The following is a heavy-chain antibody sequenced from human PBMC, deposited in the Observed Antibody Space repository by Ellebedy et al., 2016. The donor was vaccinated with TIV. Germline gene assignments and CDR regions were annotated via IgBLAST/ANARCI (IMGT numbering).Heavy chain of an antibody. D-gene: IGHD3-22*01. J-gene: IGHJ4*02. Sequence: SETLSLTCAVYGGSFSGYYWSWIRQPPGKGLEWIGEINHSGSTNYNPSLKSRVTVSVDTSKNQFSLKLSSVTAADTAVYYCARGGAPAGVVRQYYFDYWGQGTLVTVSS. CDR2: INHSGST. V-gene: IGHV4-34*01. CDR3: ARGGAPAGVVRQYYFDY. CDR1: GGSFSGYY.